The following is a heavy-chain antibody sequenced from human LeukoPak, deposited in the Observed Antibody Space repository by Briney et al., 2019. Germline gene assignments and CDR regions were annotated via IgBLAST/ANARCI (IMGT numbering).Heavy chain of an antibody. CDR1: GFTFSRHS. J-gene: IGHJ4*02. D-gene: IGHD5-18*01. Sequence: GGSLRLSCAASGFTFSRHSMNWVRQAPGKGLEWVSSISSSSIYIYYADSVRGRFAISRDNAKNSLYLQMNSLRAEDTAVYYCARGGDNYGYNFDYWGQGTLVTVSS. CDR2: ISSSSIYI. CDR3: ARGGDNYGYNFDY. V-gene: IGHV3-21*01.